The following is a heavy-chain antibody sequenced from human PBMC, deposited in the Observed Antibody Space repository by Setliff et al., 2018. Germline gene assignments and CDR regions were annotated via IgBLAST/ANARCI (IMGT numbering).Heavy chain of an antibody. CDR3: ARIPARRRYYYMDV. Sequence: SVKVSCKTSGGTFSSNGFSWVRQAPGQGLEWMGGIIPTLLGPANYAQKFQGRVTITADESTSTVFMELSSLRSEDTAVYYCARIPARRRYYYMDVWGEGTTVTVSS. CDR2: IIPTLLGPA. V-gene: IGHV1-69*13. CDR1: GGTFSSNG. J-gene: IGHJ6*03. D-gene: IGHD6-6*01.